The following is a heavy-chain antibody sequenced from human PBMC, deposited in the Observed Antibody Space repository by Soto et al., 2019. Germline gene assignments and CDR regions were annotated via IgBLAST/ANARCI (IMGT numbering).Heavy chain of an antibody. CDR1: GGTFSSYA. J-gene: IGHJ6*02. Sequence: SVKVSCNASGGTFSSYAISWVRQAPGQGLEWMGGIIPIFGAANYAQKFQGRVTITADESTSTAYMELSSLRSEDTAVYYCASYYDLSGDKYYYYGMDVWSE. V-gene: IGHV1-69*13. CDR3: ASYYDLSGDKYYYYGMDV. D-gene: IGHD3-22*01. CDR2: IIPIFGAA.